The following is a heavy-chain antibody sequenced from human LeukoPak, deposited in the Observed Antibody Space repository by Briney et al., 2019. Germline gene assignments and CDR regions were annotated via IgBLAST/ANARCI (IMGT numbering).Heavy chain of an antibody. V-gene: IGHV3-66*01. J-gene: IGHJ4*02. D-gene: IGHD3-16*01. CDR1: GFTVSSNY. CDR2: IYSDGTI. Sequence: GESLRLSCAASGFTVSSNYMSWVRQVPGKGLEWVSVIYSDGTISYADSVKGRFTISRGNSENTLYLQMNSLRVEDTAVYHCAREVGGGASGQWGQGTLVTVSS. CDR3: AREVGGGASGQ.